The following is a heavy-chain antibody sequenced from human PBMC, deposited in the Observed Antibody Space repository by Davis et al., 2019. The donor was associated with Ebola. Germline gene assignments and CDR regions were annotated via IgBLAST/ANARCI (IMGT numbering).Heavy chain of an antibody. D-gene: IGHD6-13*01. V-gene: IGHV3-74*01. J-gene: IGHJ6*02. CDR1: GFTFSSYW. Sequence: GESLKISCAASGFTFSSYWMHWVRQAPGKGLVWVSRINSDGSSTSYADSVKGRFTISRDNAKNTLYLQMNSLRAEDTAVYYCARGAAAGTGYYYYGMDVWGQGTTVTVSS. CDR3: ARGAAAGTGYYYYGMDV. CDR2: INSDGSST.